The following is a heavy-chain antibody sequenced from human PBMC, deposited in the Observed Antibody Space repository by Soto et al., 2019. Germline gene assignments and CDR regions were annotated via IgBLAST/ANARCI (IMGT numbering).Heavy chain of an antibody. CDR3: ARYCISTSCYAGLDY. CDR2: IYYSGST. Sequence: SETLSLTCTVSGGSIIGGDDHCSWIRQPPGKGLEWIGYIYYSGSTYYNPSLKSRVTISVDTSKNQFSLTLSSVTAADTAVYYCARYCISTSCYAGLDYWGQGTLVTVSS. D-gene: IGHD2-2*01. CDR1: GGSIIGGDDH. V-gene: IGHV4-30-4*01. J-gene: IGHJ4*02.